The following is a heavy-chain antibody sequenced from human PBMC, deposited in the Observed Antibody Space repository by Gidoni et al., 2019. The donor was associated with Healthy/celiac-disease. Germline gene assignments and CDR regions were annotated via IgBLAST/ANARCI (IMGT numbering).Heavy chain of an antibody. Sequence: QVQLVQSGAEVKKPGVPVNVSCKASGHTFTSYGISWLRQAPGQGLEWMGWISDYYGNTNYAQTLQGRFSMTTDTFSSTAYSELRGLRSDDTAVYSCARGKGVSYYDNDSWGQGTLFTVSS. J-gene: IGHJ4*02. V-gene: IGHV1-18*01. CDR2: ISDYYGNT. CDR1: GHTFTSYG. CDR3: ARGKGVSYYDNDS. D-gene: IGHD1-26*01.